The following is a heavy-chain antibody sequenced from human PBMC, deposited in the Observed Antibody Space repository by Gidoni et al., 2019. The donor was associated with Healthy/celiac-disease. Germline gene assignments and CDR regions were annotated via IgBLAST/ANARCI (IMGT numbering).Heavy chain of an antibody. D-gene: IGHD1-26*01. CDR2: IYYSGST. CDR1: GGSISSYY. CDR3: ARDSDGGVGATAAFDI. V-gene: IGHV4-59*01. Sequence: QVQLQESGPGLVKPSETLSLTCTVSGGSISSYYWSWIRQPPGKGLEWIGYIYYSGSTNYNPSLKSRVTISVDTSKNQFSLKLSSVTAADTAVYYCARDSDGGVGATAAFDIWGQGTMVTVSS. J-gene: IGHJ3*02.